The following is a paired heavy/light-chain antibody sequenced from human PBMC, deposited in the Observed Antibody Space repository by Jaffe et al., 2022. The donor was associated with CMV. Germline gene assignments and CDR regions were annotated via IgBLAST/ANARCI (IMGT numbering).Light chain of an antibody. CDR1: QSISGW. Sequence: DIQMTQSPSTLSASVGDRVSITCRASQSISGWLAWYQQKPGKAPKLLIYKASTLESGVPSRFSGSGSGTEFTLTISSLQPDDFATYYCQQYNTYSPGLTFGGGTKVEIK. CDR2: KAS. CDR3: QQYNTYSPGLT. J-gene: IGKJ4*01. V-gene: IGKV1-5*03.
Heavy chain of an antibody. Sequence: QVQLAQSGAEVKKPGSSVKVSCKASGGTFNNFAVIWVRQAPGQGLEWMGRIIPFLRLPTYAQKFQGRVTITADKSATTAYMELSSLRSEDTAVYYCARGTGTINYYMDVWGKGTTVTVSS. CDR1: GGTFNNFA. D-gene: IGHD1-1*01. CDR2: IIPFLRLP. CDR3: ARGTGTINYYMDV. J-gene: IGHJ6*03. V-gene: IGHV1-69*09.